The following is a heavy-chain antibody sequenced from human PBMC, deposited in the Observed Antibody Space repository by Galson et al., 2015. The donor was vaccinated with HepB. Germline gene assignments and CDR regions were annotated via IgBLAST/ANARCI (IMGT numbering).Heavy chain of an antibody. J-gene: IGHJ4*02. Sequence: SLRLSCAASGFTFSSYWMSWVRQAPGKGLEWVANIKQDGSEKYYVDSVKGRFTISRDNAKNSLYLQMNSLRAEDTAVYYCAREPSKARITIFGVVINSAPADYWGQGTLVTVSS. D-gene: IGHD3-3*01. CDR2: IKQDGSEK. CDR1: GFTFSSYW. V-gene: IGHV3-7*01. CDR3: AREPSKARITIFGVVINSAPADY.